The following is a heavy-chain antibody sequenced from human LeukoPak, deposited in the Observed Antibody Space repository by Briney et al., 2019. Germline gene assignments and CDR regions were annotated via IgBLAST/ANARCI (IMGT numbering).Heavy chain of an antibody. D-gene: IGHD3-10*01. V-gene: IGHV1-18*01. CDR1: GYTFTSYA. CDR2: ISAYNGNT. J-gene: IGHJ6*03. CDR3: ARTYGSGTYYYYYYMDV. Sequence: ASVKVSCKASGYTFTSYAISWVRQAPGQGLEWMGWISAYNGNTNYAQKLQGRVTMTTDTSTSTAYMELRSLRSDDTAVYYCARTYGSGTYYYYYYMDVWGKGTTVTVSS.